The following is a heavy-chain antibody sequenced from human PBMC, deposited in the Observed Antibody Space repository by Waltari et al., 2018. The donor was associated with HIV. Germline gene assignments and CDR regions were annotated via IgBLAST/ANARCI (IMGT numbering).Heavy chain of an antibody. J-gene: IGHJ4*02. D-gene: IGHD7-27*01. CDR1: GGFIGARSSY. CDR3: ARPPQTGDLGDY. V-gene: IGHV4-39*01. Sequence: QLQLHESGLGVVKPSERLDLTCTVPGGFIGARSSYRACIRQTPGKGLEWIGSCFYWGSSSYVGRASYLPSLKSRLSISVDTSRNQLSLKLRSVNATDTAVYFCARPPQTGDLGDYWGRGTLVTVS. CDR2: FYWGSSSYVGRA.